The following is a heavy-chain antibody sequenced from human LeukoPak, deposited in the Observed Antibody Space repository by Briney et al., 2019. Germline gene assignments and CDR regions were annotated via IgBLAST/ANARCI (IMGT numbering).Heavy chain of an antibody. V-gene: IGHV4-34*01. D-gene: IGHD1-1*01. CDR2: INHSGST. Sequence: SETLSLTCAVYGGSLGGYSWSWIRQPPGKGLEWIGEINHSGSTNYNPSLKSRVTISVDTSKNQYSLKLSSVTAADTAVYYCAKWGIGNNWDIDDHWGQGTLVTVSS. CDR1: GGSLGGYS. CDR3: AKWGIGNNWDIDDH. J-gene: IGHJ4*02.